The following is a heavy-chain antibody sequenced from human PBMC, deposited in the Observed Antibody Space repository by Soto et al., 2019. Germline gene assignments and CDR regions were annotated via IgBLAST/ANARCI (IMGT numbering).Heavy chain of an antibody. V-gene: IGHV3-30-3*01. J-gene: IGHJ4*02. Sequence: GGSLRLSCAASGFTFSSYAMHWVRQAPGKGLEWVAVISYDGSNKYYADSVKGRFTISRDNSKNTLYLQMNSLRAGDTAVYYCARCPAQVGAIHYFDYWGQGTLVTVSS. D-gene: IGHD1-26*01. CDR1: GFTFSSYA. CDR3: ARCPAQVGAIHYFDY. CDR2: ISYDGSNK.